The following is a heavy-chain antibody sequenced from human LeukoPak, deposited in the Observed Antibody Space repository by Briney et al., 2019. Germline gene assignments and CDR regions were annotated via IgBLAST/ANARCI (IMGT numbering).Heavy chain of an antibody. J-gene: IGHJ4*02. CDR3: VRGRGDYDYGDYLDY. CDR1: GFTFSSYG. V-gene: IGHV3-30*03. Sequence: GGSLRLSCAASGFTFSSYGMHWVRQAPGKGLEWVAVISYDGSNKYYADSVKGRFTISRDNSKNTLYLQMNSLRAEDTAVYYCVRGRGDYDYGDYLDYWGQGTLVTVSS. D-gene: IGHD4-17*01. CDR2: ISYDGSNK.